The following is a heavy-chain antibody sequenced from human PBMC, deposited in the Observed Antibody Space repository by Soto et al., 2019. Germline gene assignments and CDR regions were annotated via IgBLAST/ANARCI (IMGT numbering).Heavy chain of an antibody. CDR3: ARRGWGSTFDY. D-gene: IGHD3-16*01. Sequence: QLQLQESGPGLVKPSETLSLTCTVSGGSISSSSYYWGWIRQPPGKGLEWIGSIYDSGSTYYNPSLKSRVTISVDTSKNQFSLKLSSVTAADTAVYYCARRGWGSTFDYWGQGTLVTVSS. V-gene: IGHV4-39*01. CDR2: IYDSGST. CDR1: GGSISSSSYY. J-gene: IGHJ4*02.